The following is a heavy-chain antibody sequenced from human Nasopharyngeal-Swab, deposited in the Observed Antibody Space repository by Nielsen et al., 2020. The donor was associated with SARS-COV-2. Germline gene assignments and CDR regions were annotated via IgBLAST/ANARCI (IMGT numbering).Heavy chain of an antibody. D-gene: IGHD4-17*01. CDR3: ARGSVTGGDGMDV. J-gene: IGHJ6*02. V-gene: IGHV4-34*01. CDR2: INHSGST. Sequence: RQAPGKGLEWIGEINHSGSTNYNPSLKSRVTISVDTSKNQFPLKLSSVTAADTAVYYCARGSVTGGDGMDVWGQGTTVTVSS.